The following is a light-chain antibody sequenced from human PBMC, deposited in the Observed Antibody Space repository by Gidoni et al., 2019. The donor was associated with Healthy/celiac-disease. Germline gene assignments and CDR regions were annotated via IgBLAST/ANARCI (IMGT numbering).Light chain of an antibody. V-gene: IGKV1-5*01. Sequence: DIQMTQSPSTLSASVGDRVTITCRASQSLSSSLAWYQQKPGKAPKLLIYDASSLESGVPSTFSGSGSGTEFTLTISSLQPDDFATYYGQQYNSLWTFGQGTKVEIK. CDR1: QSLSSS. J-gene: IGKJ1*01. CDR2: DAS. CDR3: QQYNSLWT.